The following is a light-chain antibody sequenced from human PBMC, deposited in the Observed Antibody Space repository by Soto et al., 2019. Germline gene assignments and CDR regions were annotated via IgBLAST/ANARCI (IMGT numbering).Light chain of an antibody. CDR3: QQYNSYPLT. CDR1: QSISSW. V-gene: IGKV1-5*03. J-gene: IGKJ4*01. CDR2: KAS. Sequence: DIQMTQSHTNMSATVGDRVTNTCRASQSISSWLAWYQQKPGKAPKLLIYKASSLESGVPSRFSGSGSGTEFTLTISSLQPDDFATYYCQQYNSYPLTFGGGTKVDIK.